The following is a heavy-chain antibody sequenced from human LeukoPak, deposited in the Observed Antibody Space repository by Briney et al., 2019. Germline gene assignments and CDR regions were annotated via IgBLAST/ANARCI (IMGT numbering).Heavy chain of an antibody. CDR1: GFTFSSYA. CDR2: ISSDGSLE. Sequence: GGSLRPSCAASGFTFSSYAMHWVRQAPGKGLEWLAVISSDGSLEYYADSVKGRITISRDNSKNTLYLQMNSLRPEDTAVYYCARDPVPAAARHFDYWGQGTMVTSSS. V-gene: IGHV3-30-3*01. CDR3: ARDPVPAAARHFDY. D-gene: IGHD2-2*01. J-gene: IGHJ4*02.